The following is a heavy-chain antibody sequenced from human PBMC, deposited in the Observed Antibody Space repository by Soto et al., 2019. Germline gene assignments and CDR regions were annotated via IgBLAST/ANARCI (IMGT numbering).Heavy chain of an antibody. Sequence: QVQLVESGGGLVKPGGSLRLSCAASGFTFIAYYMSWIRQAPGKGLEWGSYISSSSSYTNYADSVKGRFTISRENAKNSLYLQMTSLRAEDTAVYYCARDTRFGDKYYGMDVWGQGTTVTVSS. V-gene: IGHV3-11*05. CDR3: ARDTRFGDKYYGMDV. CDR2: ISSSSSYT. D-gene: IGHD3-10*01. J-gene: IGHJ6*02. CDR1: GFTFIAYY.